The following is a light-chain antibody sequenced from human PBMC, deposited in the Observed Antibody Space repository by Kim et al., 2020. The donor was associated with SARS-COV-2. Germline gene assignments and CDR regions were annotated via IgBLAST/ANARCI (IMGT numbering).Light chain of an antibody. CDR3: LQRNHWPLT. J-gene: IGKJ4*01. Sequence: SYAPGKEATLSCRASQRGATDLSCWHQKPGQAPRLLISGASDRATGIPARFGGSGFGTDFTLTISSLEPEDTAVYYCLQRNHWPLTFGGGTKVKIK. CDR1: QRGATD. V-gene: IGKV3-11*01. CDR2: GAS.